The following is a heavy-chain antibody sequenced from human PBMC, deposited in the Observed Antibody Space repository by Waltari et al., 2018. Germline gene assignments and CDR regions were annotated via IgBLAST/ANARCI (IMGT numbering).Heavy chain of an antibody. CDR3: ARGTVNIGPFDY. CDR2: IYHSGST. V-gene: IGHV4-38-2*01. Sequence: QVQLQESGPGLVKPSETLSLTCAVSGYSISSGYYWGWIRQPPVKGLEWIGSIYHSGSTYYNPSLKSRVTISVDTSKNQFSLKLSSVTAADTAVYYCARGTVNIGPFDYWGQGTLVTVSS. D-gene: IGHD5-12*01. CDR1: GYSISSGYY. J-gene: IGHJ4*02.